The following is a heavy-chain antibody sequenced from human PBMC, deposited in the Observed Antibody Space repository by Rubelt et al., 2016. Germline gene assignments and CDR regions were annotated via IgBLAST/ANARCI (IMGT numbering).Heavy chain of an antibody. D-gene: IGHD1-7*01. CDR2: IIPIFGTA. CDR3: ARVSSPFNWNWVVY. J-gene: IGHJ4*02. V-gene: IGHV1-69*01. Sequence: MGGIIPIFGTANYAQKFQGRVTITADESTSTAYMELSSLRSEDTAVYYCARVSSPFNWNWVVYWGQGTLVTVSS.